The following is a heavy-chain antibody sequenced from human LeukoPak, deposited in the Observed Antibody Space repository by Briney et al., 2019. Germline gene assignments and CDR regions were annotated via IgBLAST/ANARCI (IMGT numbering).Heavy chain of an antibody. V-gene: IGHV6-1*01. CDR2: TYYRSRWYN. CDR1: GDSVSSNSAA. J-gene: IGHJ4*02. Sequence: SQTLSLTCAISGDSVSSNSAAWNWIGQSPSSGLEWLGRTYYRSRWYNDYAVSVKSRITINPDTSKNQFSLQLNSVTPEDTAVYYCVRGKTKDTSVGAIDYWGQGTLVTVSS. CDR3: VRGKTKDTSVGAIDY. D-gene: IGHD1-26*01.